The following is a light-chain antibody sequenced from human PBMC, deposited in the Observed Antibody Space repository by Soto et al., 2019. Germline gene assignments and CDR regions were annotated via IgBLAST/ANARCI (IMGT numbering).Light chain of an antibody. CDR2: LNSDGSH. J-gene: IGLJ2*01. V-gene: IGLV4-69*01. CDR3: QTWGTGIHPHVV. CDR1: SGHSSYA. Sequence: QPVLTQSPSASASLGASVKLTCTLSSGHSSYAIAWHQQQPEKGPRYLMKLNSDGSHSKGDGIPDRFSGSSSGAERYLTISSLQSEDEADYYCQTWGTGIHPHVVFGGGTKVTVL.